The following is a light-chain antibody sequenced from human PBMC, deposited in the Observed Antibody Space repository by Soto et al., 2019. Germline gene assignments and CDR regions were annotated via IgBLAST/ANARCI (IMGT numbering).Light chain of an antibody. CDR3: QKYNSYSLT. CDR1: QSISGW. CDR2: KAS. J-gene: IGKJ4*01. V-gene: IGKV1-5*03. Sequence: DIQMTQSPSTLSASVGDGVAITCRASQSISGWLAWYQQKPGKAPQLLIYKASNLESGVPSRFSGSGSGTEFTLTISSLQPDDFATYYCQKYNSYSLTFGGGTKVEIK.